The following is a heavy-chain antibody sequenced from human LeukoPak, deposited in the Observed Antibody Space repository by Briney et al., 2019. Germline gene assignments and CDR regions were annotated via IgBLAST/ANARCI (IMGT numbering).Heavy chain of an antibody. J-gene: IGHJ3*02. CDR1: GGSFSDYY. Sequence: SETLSLTCAVYGGSFSDYYWSWIRQPPGKGLEWIGEIHHSGITNYIPSLKSRVTMSVDTSKNQFSLKLSSVTAADTAVYYCARSSPREYAFDIWGQGTMVTVSS. CDR2: IHHSGIT. CDR3: ARSSPREYAFDI. V-gene: IGHV4-34*01.